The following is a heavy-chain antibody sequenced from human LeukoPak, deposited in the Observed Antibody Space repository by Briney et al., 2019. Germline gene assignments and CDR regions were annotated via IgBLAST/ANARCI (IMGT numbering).Heavy chain of an antibody. V-gene: IGHV1-8*01. D-gene: IGHD2/OR15-2a*01. CDR2: MNPNSGNT. J-gene: IGHJ3*02. CDR1: GYTFTSYD. CDR3: AREYPADAFDI. Sequence: ASVKVSCKASGYTFTSYDINWVRQAPGQGLEWMGWMNPNSGNTGYAQKFQGRVTMTRNTSISTGYVELSSLRSEDTAVYYCAREYPADAFDIWGQGTMVTVSS.